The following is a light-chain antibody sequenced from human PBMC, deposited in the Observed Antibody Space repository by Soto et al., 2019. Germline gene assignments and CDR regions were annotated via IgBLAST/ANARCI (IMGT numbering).Light chain of an antibody. CDR1: HDISYY. CDR3: QHYNGLPR. J-gene: IGKJ3*01. CDR2: DAS. Sequence: DIQMTHSPSSLYTSVGVILTITCQASHDISYYLNWYQQKPGKAPKLLIYDASNLEPGVSSRFSGGGSGTDFALTISSLQPEDIATYYCQHYNGLPRVGPGTKVDIK. V-gene: IGKV1-33*01.